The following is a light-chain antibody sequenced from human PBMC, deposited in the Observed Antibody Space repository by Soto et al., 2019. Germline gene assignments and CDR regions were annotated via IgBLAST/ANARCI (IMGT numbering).Light chain of an antibody. Sequence: EIVLTQSPGTLSLSPGERATLSCRASQSFSSMYLAWYQQKPGQAPRLLIYGASSRATGIPDRFSGSGSGTDFTLTISRLEPEDFAVYFCQHYGSSRGTCGQGTKVEIK. CDR2: GAS. CDR1: QSFSSMY. CDR3: QHYGSSRGT. J-gene: IGKJ1*01. V-gene: IGKV3-20*01.